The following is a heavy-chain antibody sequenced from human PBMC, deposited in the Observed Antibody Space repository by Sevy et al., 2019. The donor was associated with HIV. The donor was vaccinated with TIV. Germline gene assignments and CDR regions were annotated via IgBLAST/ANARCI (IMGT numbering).Heavy chain of an antibody. Sequence: GGSLRLSCVASGFIFRDRYMSWIRQAPGKGLEWVSFISSRSSEINYADSVKGRFTVSRDNAKNSLYLQMNSLRAEDTAVYCCAGDFMPVASAGTGALGVWGQGTAVTVSS. J-gene: IGHJ6*02. CDR2: ISSRSSEI. D-gene: IGHD6-13*01. CDR1: GFIFRDRY. V-gene: IGHV3-11*05. CDR3: AGDFMPVASAGTGALGV.